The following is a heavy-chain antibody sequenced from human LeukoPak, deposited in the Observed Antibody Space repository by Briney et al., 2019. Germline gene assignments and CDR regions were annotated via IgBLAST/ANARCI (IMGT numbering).Heavy chain of an antibody. V-gene: IGHV1-18*01. Sequence: ASVKVSCKASGYTFTSYGISWVRQAPGQGLEWMGWISAYNGNTNYAQKLQGRVTMTTDTSTSTAYMELRSLRSDDTAVYYCAKNDYGDPPADWWGQGTLVTVSS. CDR1: GYTFTSYG. CDR3: AKNDYGDPPADW. J-gene: IGHJ4*02. D-gene: IGHD4-17*01. CDR2: ISAYNGNT.